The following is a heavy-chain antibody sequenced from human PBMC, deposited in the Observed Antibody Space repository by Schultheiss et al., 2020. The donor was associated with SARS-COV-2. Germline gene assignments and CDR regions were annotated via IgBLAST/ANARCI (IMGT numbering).Heavy chain of an antibody. V-gene: IGHV4-34*01. CDR1: GGSFSGYY. CDR3: ARVSVYYFDY. Sequence: SETLSLTCAVYGGSFSGYYWSWIRQPPGKGLEWIGEINHSGSTNYNPSLKSRVTMSVDTSKNQFSLKLSSVTAADTAVYYCARVSVYYFDYWGQGTLVTVSS. J-gene: IGHJ4*02. CDR2: INHSGST. D-gene: IGHD4-11*01.